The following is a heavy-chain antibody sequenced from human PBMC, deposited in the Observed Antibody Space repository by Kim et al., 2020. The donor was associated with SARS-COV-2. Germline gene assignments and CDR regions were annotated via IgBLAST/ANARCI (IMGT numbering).Heavy chain of an antibody. V-gene: IGHV3-30*02. D-gene: IGHD6-13*01. CDR3: AKDQTGNNSTQGY. Sequence: ADSVKGRFTISRDNSKNTLYLQMNSLRVEDTAVYYCAKDQTGNNSTQGYWGQGTLVTVSS. J-gene: IGHJ4*02.